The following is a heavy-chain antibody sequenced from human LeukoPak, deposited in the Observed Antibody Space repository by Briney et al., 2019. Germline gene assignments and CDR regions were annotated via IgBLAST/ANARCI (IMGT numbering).Heavy chain of an antibody. D-gene: IGHD5-12*01. CDR2: IWYDGSNK. Sequence: GRSLRLSCAASGFAFSSYGMHWVRQAPGKGLEWVAVIWYDGSNKYYADSVRGRFTISRDNSKNTLYLQMNSLRAEDTAIYYCAKDETRGYSGYDLDYWGQGTLVTVSS. V-gene: IGHV3-33*06. CDR3: AKDETRGYSGYDLDY. CDR1: GFAFSSYG. J-gene: IGHJ4*02.